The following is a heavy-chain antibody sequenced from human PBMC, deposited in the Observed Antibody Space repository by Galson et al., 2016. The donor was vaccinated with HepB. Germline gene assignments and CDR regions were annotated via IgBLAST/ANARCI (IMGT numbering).Heavy chain of an antibody. D-gene: IGHD6-19*01. CDR2: ICGRCGDV. CDR3: AIDPSQWHDLLFGN. J-gene: IGHJ4*02. CDR1: GFTSDRCG. Sequence: SLRLSCAASGFTSDRCGMTWFRQAPGKGLEWVSTICGRCGDVDYADSVKGRFTISRDDSKSTLYLHMNSLRVEDTAIYYCAIDPSQWHDLLFGNWAQGTLVTVSA. V-gene: IGHV3-23*01.